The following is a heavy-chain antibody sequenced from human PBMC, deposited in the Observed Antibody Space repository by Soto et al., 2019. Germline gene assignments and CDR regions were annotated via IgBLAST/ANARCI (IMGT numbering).Heavy chain of an antibody. D-gene: IGHD3-22*01. V-gene: IGHV3-30*18. CDR3: AKEWHSDNSGFYPFFDY. Sequence: GGSLRLSCAASGFTFSNYAMHWVRQAPGKGLEWVAVISYDGSIELYAGSVKGRFTISRDDSKSTLYLQMNSLRVEDTAVYYCAKEWHSDNSGFYPFFDYWGQGALVTVSS. CDR1: GFTFSNYA. CDR2: ISYDGSIE. J-gene: IGHJ4*02.